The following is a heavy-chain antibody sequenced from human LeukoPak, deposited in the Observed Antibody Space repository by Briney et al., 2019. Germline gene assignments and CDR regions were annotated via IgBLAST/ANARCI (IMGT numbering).Heavy chain of an antibody. CDR2: IIPIFGTA. D-gene: IGHD3-10*01. J-gene: IGHJ6*03. CDR3: AKGSLYYGSGRGGIYYYYMDV. CDR1: GGTFSSYA. V-gene: IGHV1-69*05. Sequence: GASVKVSCKASGGTFSSYAISWVRQAPGQGLEWMGRIIPIFGTANYAQKFQGRVTITTDESTSTAYMELSSLRSEDTAVYYCAKGSLYYGSGRGGIYYYYMDVWGKGTTVAVSS.